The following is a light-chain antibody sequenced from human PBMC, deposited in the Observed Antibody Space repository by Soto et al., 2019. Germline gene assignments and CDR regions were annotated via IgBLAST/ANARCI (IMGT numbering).Light chain of an antibody. CDR2: AAS. Sequence: EIVLTQSPGTLSLSPGERATLSCRASQSVSSSYLAWYQQKPGQAHSLLIYAASSRAIVVPDRFSGSGSGTDFTLTIIRLEPEDFAVYYCQQYGSAPVPFGQGTKLEIK. CDR3: QQYGSAPVP. V-gene: IGKV3-20*01. J-gene: IGKJ2*01. CDR1: QSVSSSY.